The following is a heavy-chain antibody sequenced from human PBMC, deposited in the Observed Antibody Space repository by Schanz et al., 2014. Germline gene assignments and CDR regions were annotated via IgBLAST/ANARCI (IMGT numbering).Heavy chain of an antibody. Sequence: EVQLLESGGGLVQPGGSLRLSCAASGFTFSSYAMSWVRQAPGKGLEWVSAISGGGGTTYYADSVKGRFTISRDNSKNTLYLQMNSLRAEDMAVYYCAKGRFGELSAFDIWGQGTMVTVSS. D-gene: IGHD3-10*01. V-gene: IGHV3-23*01. J-gene: IGHJ3*02. CDR3: AKGRFGELSAFDI. CDR2: ISGGGGTT. CDR1: GFTFSSYA.